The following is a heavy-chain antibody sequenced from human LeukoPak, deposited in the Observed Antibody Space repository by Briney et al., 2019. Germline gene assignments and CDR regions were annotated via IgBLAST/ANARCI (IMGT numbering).Heavy chain of an antibody. J-gene: IGHJ4*02. CDR2: IKQDGSEK. V-gene: IGHV3-7*01. D-gene: IGHD1-26*01. CDR3: ARAGWELPRC. CDR1: GFTFSSYW. Sequence: GGSLRLSCAASGFTFSSYWKSWVRQAPGKGLEWVANIKQDGSEKYYVDSVKGRFTISRDNAKNSLYLQMNSLRAEDTAVYYCARAGWELPRCWGQGTLVTVSS.